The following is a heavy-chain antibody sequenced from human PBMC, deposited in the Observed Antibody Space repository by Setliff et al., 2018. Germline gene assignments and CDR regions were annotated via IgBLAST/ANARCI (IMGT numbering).Heavy chain of an antibody. CDR3: ARDSSDWYFDL. V-gene: IGHV3-7*01. D-gene: IGHD3-3*01. Sequence: GGSLRLSCAASGFTFSGYWMTWVRQAPGKGLEWVAAINPAGSEKYYVNYLKGRFTISRDNAKNSLYLQMNSLRAEDTAVYYCARDSSDWYFDLWGRGTLVTVSS. CDR2: INPAGSEK. J-gene: IGHJ2*01. CDR1: GFTFSGYW.